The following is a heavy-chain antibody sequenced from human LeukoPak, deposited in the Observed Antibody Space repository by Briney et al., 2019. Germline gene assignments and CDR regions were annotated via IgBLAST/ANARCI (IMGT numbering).Heavy chain of an antibody. D-gene: IGHD3-10*01. CDR1: GFTFSSYE. Sequence: GGSLRLSCAASGFTFSSYEMNWVRQAPGKGLEWVSYISSSGSTIYYADSVKGRFTISRDNAKNSLYLQMNSLRAEDTAVYYCAREAAYYYGSGSTPGTGRDVWGQGTTVTVSS. CDR2: ISSSGSTI. CDR3: AREAAYYYGSGSTPGTGRDV. J-gene: IGHJ6*02. V-gene: IGHV3-48*03.